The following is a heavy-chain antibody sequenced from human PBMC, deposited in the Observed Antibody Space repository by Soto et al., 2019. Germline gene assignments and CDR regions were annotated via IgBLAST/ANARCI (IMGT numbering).Heavy chain of an antibody. J-gene: IGHJ6*03. V-gene: IGHV1-69*04. D-gene: IGHD1-7*01. CDR2: IIPILGIA. CDR1: GGTFSSYT. CDR3: AREGTTVNYYYYYMDV. Sequence: ASVKVSCKASGGTFSSYTISWVRQAPGQGLEWMGRIIPILGIANYAQKFQGRVTITADKSTSTAYMELSSLRSEDTAVYYCAREGTTVNYYYYYMDVWGKGTTVTVSS.